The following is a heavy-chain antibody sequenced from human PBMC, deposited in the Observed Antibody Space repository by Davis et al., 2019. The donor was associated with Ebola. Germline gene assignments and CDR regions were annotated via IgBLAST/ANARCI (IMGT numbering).Heavy chain of an antibody. J-gene: IGHJ1*01. Sequence: PGGSLRPSCTVSGATFSSYGRHCVRQARGKVPEGVAVIWYYGSNKYYADSVMGRFTISRDNSKNTLYLQINSLRAEDTAVYYCAKSSYDYWSGYPAYWGQGTLVTDSS. CDR1: GATFSSYG. D-gene: IGHD3-3*01. CDR3: AKSSYDYWSGYPAY. CDR2: IWYYGSNK. V-gene: IGHV3-33*06.